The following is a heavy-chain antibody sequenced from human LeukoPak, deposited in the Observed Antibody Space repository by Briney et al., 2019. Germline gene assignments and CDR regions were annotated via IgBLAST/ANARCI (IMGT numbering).Heavy chain of an antibody. J-gene: IGHJ3*02. D-gene: IGHD5-24*01. V-gene: IGHV1-69*05. CDR1: GYTLTELS. CDR2: IIPIFGTA. Sequence: SVKVSCKVSGYTLTELSMHWVRQAPGQGLEWMGGIIPIFGTANYAQKFQGRVTITTDESTSTAYMELSSLRSEDTAVYYCARPLNYGPVEAFDIWGQGTMVTVSS. CDR3: ARPLNYGPVEAFDI.